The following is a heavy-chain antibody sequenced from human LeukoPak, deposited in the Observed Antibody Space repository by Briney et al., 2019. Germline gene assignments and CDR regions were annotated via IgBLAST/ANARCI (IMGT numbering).Heavy chain of an antibody. CDR2: IYYSGST. Sequence: SETLSLTCTVSGGSISSSSYYWGWIRQPPGKGLEWIGSIYYSGSTYYNPSLKSRVTISVDTSKNQFSLKLSSVTAADTAVYYCAREVRYSSSWYQTENDAFDIWGQGTMVTVSS. CDR1: GGSISSSSYY. D-gene: IGHD6-13*01. CDR3: AREVRYSSSWYQTENDAFDI. J-gene: IGHJ3*02. V-gene: IGHV4-39*07.